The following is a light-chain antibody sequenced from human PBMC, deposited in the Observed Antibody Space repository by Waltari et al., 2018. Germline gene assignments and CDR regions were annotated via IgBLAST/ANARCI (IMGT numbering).Light chain of an antibody. V-gene: IGLV1-40*01. Sequence: QSMLTQPPSVSGAPGQRVTISCTVSSSNIGADYDVHWYQQLPGTAPKLLIYGDSTRPSGVPDRFSGSKSGTSASLAITGLQAEDEADYYCQTYDISLRGWVFGGGTELTVL. CDR1: SSNIGADYD. J-gene: IGLJ3*02. CDR2: GDS. CDR3: QTYDISLRGWV.